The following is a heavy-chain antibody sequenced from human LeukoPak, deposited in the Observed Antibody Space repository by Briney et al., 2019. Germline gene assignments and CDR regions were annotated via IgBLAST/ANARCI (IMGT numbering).Heavy chain of an antibody. Sequence: GGSLRLSCAASGFTVSSNYMSWVRQAPGKGLEWVSVIYSGGSTYYADSVKGRFTISRDNSKNTLYLQMNSLRAEDTAVYYCARWKGYYGSGSYYHFDYWGQGTLVTVSS. CDR1: GFTVSSNY. CDR3: ARWKGYYGSGSYYHFDY. V-gene: IGHV3-53*01. D-gene: IGHD3-10*01. J-gene: IGHJ4*02. CDR2: IYSGGST.